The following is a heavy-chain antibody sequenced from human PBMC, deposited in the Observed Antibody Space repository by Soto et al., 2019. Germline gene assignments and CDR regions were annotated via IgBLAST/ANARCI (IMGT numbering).Heavy chain of an antibody. J-gene: IGHJ4*02. CDR1: GGFINSYY. CDR3: ARGISGGLFDS. D-gene: IGHD6-19*01. V-gene: IGHV4-59*01. Sequence: QMQLQESGPGLVKPSETLSLTCTVAGGFINSYYWSWIRQPPGKGLEWVGYISYSGNTNYNSSLKSRVTISVDTSKNQLSLKLNSVTPADTAAYYCARGISGGLFDSWGQGTLVTVSS. CDR2: ISYSGNT.